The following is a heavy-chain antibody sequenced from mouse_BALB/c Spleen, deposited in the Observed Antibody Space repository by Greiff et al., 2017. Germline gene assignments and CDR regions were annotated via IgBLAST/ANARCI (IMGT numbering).Heavy chain of an antibody. CDR3: ARYGNGAMDY. D-gene: IGHD2-1*01. CDR1: GFTFSSFG. Sequence: DVQLVESGGGLVQPGGSRKLSCAASGFTFSSFGMHWVRQAPEKGLEWVAYISSGSSTIYYADTVKGRFTISRDNPKNTLFLQMTSLRSEDTAMYYCARYGNGAMDYWGQGTSVTVSS. CDR2: ISSGSSTI. V-gene: IGHV5-17*02. J-gene: IGHJ4*01.